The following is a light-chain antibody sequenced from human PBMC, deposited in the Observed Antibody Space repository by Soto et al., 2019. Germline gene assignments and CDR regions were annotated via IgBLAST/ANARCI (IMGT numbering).Light chain of an antibody. V-gene: IGLV2-14*01. CDR2: EVS. CDR3: SSYTSSSTIV. J-gene: IGLJ1*01. Sequence: QSALTQPASVSGSPGQSITISCTGTSSDVGGYNYVSWYQQHPGKAPKLMIYEVSKRPSGVSHRFSGSKSGNTASLTISGLEADDEAYYCCSSYTSSSTIVFGTGTKVTVL. CDR1: SSDVGGYNY.